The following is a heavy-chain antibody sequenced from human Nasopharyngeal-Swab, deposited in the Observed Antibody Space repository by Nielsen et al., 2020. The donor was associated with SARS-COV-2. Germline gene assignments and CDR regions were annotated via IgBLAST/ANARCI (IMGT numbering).Heavy chain of an antibody. Sequence: GESLKISCAGSAFTFSHYAMSWVRQAPGKGLEWVSAISGSGDNTYYADSVKGRFTISRDNAKNALYLQMSSLRAEDTAVYYCARLPSAWGRRDFDYWGQGTLVTVSS. J-gene: IGHJ4*02. CDR1: AFTFSHYA. V-gene: IGHV3-23*01. D-gene: IGHD6-19*01. CDR2: ISGSGDNT. CDR3: ARLPSAWGRRDFDY.